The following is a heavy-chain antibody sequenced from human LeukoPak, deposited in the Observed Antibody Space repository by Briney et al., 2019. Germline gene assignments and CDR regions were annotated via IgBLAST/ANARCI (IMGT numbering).Heavy chain of an antibody. D-gene: IGHD2-2*01. V-gene: IGHV3-23*01. CDR2: ISGNGGST. CDR1: GFTFYSYA. Sequence: GGSLRLSCAASGFTFYSYAMTWVRQAPGKGLKCVSTISGNGGSTYYTVSVKGRFTISRDNSKNTLYLQMNSLRAQDTAAYYCAKDLRVIVVTYYMDVWGKGTTVTVSS. J-gene: IGHJ6*03. CDR3: AKDLRVIVVTYYMDV.